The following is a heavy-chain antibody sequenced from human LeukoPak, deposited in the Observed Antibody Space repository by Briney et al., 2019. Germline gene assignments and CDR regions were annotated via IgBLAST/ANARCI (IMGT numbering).Heavy chain of an antibody. CDR3: ERARTTMTRISSFDI. CDR2: ISFDGTNA. CDR1: GFTFSTSA. V-gene: IGHV3-30*04. Sequence: GGSLRPSCAAPGFTFSTSAIHWVRQAPGKGLEWVAVISFDGTNAFYAGSVKGRFPISRDNSKNTLYLQLNSRRAEATAVSSWERARTTMTRISSFDIWGQGTMVTVSS. D-gene: IGHD4-17*01. J-gene: IGHJ3*02.